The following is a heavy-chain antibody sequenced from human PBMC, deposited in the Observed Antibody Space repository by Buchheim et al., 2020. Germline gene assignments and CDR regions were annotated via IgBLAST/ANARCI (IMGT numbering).Heavy chain of an antibody. V-gene: IGHV3-30*03. J-gene: IGHJ4*02. D-gene: IGHD5-24*01. CDR3: ARRRDGYRD. CDR2: ISYDGSDK. Sequence: QVQLVESGGGVVQPGRSLRLSCAASGFTFSGYDMHWVRQAPGKGLEWVAIISYDGSDKYYADSVKGRFTISRDNSNNKLYLQMSSLRAEDTAVYYCARRRDGYRDWGQGTL. CDR1: GFTFSGYD.